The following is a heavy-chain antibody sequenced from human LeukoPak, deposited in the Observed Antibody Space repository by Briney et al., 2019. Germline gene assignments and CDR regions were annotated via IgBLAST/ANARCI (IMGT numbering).Heavy chain of an antibody. J-gene: IGHJ4*02. CDR2: ISYDGSNK. CDR3: ARDSYYDSSGYYPADY. Sequence: QXGGSLRLSCAASGFTFSSYAMHWVRQAPGKGLEWVAVISYDGSNKYYADSVKGRFTISRDNSKNTLYLQMNSLRAEDTAVYYCARDSYYDSSGYYPADYWGQGTLVTVSS. V-gene: IGHV3-30-3*01. CDR1: GFTFSSYA. D-gene: IGHD3-22*01.